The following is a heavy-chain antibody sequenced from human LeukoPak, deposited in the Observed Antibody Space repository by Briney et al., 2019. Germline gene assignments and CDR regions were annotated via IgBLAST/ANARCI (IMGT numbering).Heavy chain of an antibody. Sequence: SQTLSLTCTVSGGSINTSDYYWSWIRQPPGKGLEWIGYIFYSGNTYYNPSLKSRLIISIDTSKNHISLKLFSLTAADTALYYCARHLSGSAMMHYFDYWGQGNLVTVSS. D-gene: IGHD5-18*01. CDR3: ARHLSGSAMMHYFDY. J-gene: IGHJ4*02. V-gene: IGHV4-30-4*08. CDR2: IFYSGNT. CDR1: GGSINTSDYY.